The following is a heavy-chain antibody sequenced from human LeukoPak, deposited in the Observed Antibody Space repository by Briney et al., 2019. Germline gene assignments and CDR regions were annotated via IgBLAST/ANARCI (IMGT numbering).Heavy chain of an antibody. CDR1: GGSISSYL. J-gene: IGHJ4*02. CDR2: IYYRGST. D-gene: IGHD1-26*01. CDR3: ARGQYSGSCFDN. V-gene: IGHV4-59*01. Sequence: SETLSLTCTVSGGSISSYLWSWIRQPPGKGLEWIGYIYYRGSTNYNPSLKSRVTILVDTSKNQFSLKVSSVTAADTAVYYCARGQYSGSCFDNWGQGSLVTVFS.